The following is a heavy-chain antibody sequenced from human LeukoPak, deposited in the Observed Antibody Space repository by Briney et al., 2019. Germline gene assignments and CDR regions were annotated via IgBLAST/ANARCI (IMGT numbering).Heavy chain of an antibody. V-gene: IGHV3-7*05. CDR3: AKAVVAATGVEYYFDY. CDR1: GFTFSLYW. J-gene: IGHJ4*02. D-gene: IGHD2-15*01. CDR2: IKHDGSEQ. Sequence: PGGSLRLSCAASGFTFSLYWMSWVRQVPGKGLEWVANIKHDGSEQHYVDSVKGRFTISRDNAKNSLYLQMNSLRAEDTAVFYCAKAVVAATGVEYYFDYWGQGTLVTVSS.